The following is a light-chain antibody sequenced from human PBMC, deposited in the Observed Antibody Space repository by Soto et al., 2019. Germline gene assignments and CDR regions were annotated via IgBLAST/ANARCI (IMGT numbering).Light chain of an antibody. J-gene: IGLJ3*02. V-gene: IGLV2-14*03. Sequence: QSALTHPASVSGSPGQSITISCTGTSSDVGGYNYVSWYQQHPGKAPKLMIFDVNNRPSGVSYRFSGSKSGNTASLTISGLQAEDEADYYCSSYTSSSTWVFGGGTQLTVL. CDR3: SSYTSSSTWV. CDR2: DVN. CDR1: SSDVGGYNY.